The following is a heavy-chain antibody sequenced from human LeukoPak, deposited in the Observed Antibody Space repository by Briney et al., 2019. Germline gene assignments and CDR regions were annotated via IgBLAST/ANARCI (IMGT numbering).Heavy chain of an antibody. CDR1: GFTFSSYS. CDR3: AKLTLPATVVTSDY. V-gene: IGHV3-30*18. CDR2: ISYDGSNK. Sequence: GGSLRLSCAASGFTFSSYSMNWVRQAPGKGLEWVAVISYDGSNKYYADSVKGRFTISRDNSKNTLYLQMNSLRAEDTAVYYCAKLTLPATVVTSDYWGQGTLVTVSS. J-gene: IGHJ4*02. D-gene: IGHD4-23*01.